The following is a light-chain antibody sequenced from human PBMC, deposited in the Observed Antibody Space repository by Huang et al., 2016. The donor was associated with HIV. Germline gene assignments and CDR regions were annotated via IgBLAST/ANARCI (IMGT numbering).Light chain of an antibody. CDR2: KAS. CDR3: QQYNSYPYT. CDR1: QSIRSW. J-gene: IGKJ2*01. V-gene: IGKV1-5*03. Sequence: DIQMTQSPSTLSASVGDRVTITCRASQSIRSWLAWYQQKPGKAPKLLISKASSLESGVPSRFSGSGSGTDFTLTISSLQPDDLATYHCQQYNSYPYTFGQGTKLEIK.